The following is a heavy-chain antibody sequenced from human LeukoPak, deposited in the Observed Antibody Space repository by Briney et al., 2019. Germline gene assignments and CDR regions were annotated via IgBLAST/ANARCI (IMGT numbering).Heavy chain of an antibody. CDR2: IIPIFGTA. CDR3: ARETKRGYSYGSVNWFDP. V-gene: IGHV1-69*13. J-gene: IGHJ5*02. CDR1: GGTFSSYA. D-gene: IGHD5-18*01. Sequence: ASVKVSCKASGGTFSSYAISWVRQAPGQGLEWMGGIIPIFGTANYAQEFQGRVTITADESTSTAYMELSSLRSEDTAVYYCARETKRGYSYGSVNWFDPWGQGTLVTVSS.